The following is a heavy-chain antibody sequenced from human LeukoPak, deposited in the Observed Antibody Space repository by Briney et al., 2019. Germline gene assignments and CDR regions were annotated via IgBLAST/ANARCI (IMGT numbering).Heavy chain of an antibody. CDR3: GRDIHSSGYYRTDAFDI. V-gene: IGHV3-33*01. J-gene: IGHJ3*02. CDR2: IWYDGSNK. CDR1: GFTFSSYG. Sequence: GGSLRLSCAASGFTFSSYGMHWVRQAPGKGLEWVAVIWYDGSNKYYADSVKGRFTISRDNSKNTLYLQMNSLRAEDTAVYYCGRDIHSSGYYRTDAFDIWGQGTMVTVSS. D-gene: IGHD3-22*01.